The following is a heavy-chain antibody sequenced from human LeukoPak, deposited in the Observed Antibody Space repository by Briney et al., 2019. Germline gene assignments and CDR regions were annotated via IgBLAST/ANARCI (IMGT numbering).Heavy chain of an antibody. CDR1: GYTFTSYA. V-gene: IGHV1-69*06. CDR2: IIPIFGTA. CDR3: ARASGYCSGGSCFDY. D-gene: IGHD2-15*01. Sequence: SVKVSCKASGYTFTSYAISWVRQAPGQGLEWMGGIIPIFGTAEYAQKFQGRVTITADKSTSTAYMELSSLRSEDTAVYYCARASGYCSGGSCFDYWGQGTLVTVSS. J-gene: IGHJ4*02.